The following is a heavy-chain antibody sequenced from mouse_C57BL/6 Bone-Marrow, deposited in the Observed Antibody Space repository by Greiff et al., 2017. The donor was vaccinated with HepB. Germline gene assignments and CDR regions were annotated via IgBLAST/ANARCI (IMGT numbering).Heavy chain of an antibody. CDR1: GYAFTNYL. J-gene: IGHJ3*01. CDR2: INPGSGGT. Sequence: QVHVKQSGAELVRPGTSVKVSCKASGYAFTNYLIEWVKQRPGQGLEWIGVINPGSGGTNYNEKFKGKATLTADKSSSTAYMQLSSLTSEDSAVYVCARENFLAWFAYWGQGTLVTVSA. V-gene: IGHV1-54*01. CDR3: ARENFLAWFAY.